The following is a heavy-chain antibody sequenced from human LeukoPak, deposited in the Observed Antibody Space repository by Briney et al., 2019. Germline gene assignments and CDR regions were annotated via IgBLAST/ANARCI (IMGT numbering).Heavy chain of an antibody. J-gene: IGHJ2*01. CDR3: ASTIAVAGIYWYFDL. D-gene: IGHD6-19*01. CDR2: IYYSGST. V-gene: IGHV4-59*08. Sequence: SETLSLTCTVSGGSISSYYWSWIRQPAGKGREWMGDIYYSGSTNYNPSLKSRVTISVDTSKNQFSLKLSSVTAADTAVYYCASTIAVAGIYWYFDLWGRGTLVTVSS. CDR1: GGSISSYY.